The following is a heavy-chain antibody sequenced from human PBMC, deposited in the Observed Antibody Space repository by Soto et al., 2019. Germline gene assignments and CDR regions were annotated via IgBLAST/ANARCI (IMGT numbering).Heavy chain of an antibody. CDR3: AADATAWQQMVPSDY. D-gene: IGHD2-8*01. Sequence: GASVKVSCKASGFTFTSSAFQWVRQARGQRLEWIGWIAVGSGYTNYAQRFQDRVTLIRDMSTATTYMELSRLTSEDTAIYYCAADATAWQQMVPSDYWGQGTLVTVSS. V-gene: IGHV1-58*01. CDR2: IAVGSGYT. J-gene: IGHJ4*02. CDR1: GFTFTSSA.